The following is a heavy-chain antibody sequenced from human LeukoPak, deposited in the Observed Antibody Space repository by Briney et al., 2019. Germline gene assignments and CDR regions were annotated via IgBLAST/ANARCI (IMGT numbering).Heavy chain of an antibody. CDR1: GFTFSTYS. CDR3: ARDLAIAAAGPHPRRHWFDP. J-gene: IGHJ5*02. CDR2: ISSSSSYI. D-gene: IGHD6-13*01. Sequence: GGSLRLSCVASGFTFSTYSMNWVRQAPGKGLEWVSSISSSSSYIYYADSVKGRFTISSDNAKNSLYLQMNSLRAEDTAVYYCARDLAIAAAGPHPRRHWFDPWGQGTLVTVSS. V-gene: IGHV3-21*01.